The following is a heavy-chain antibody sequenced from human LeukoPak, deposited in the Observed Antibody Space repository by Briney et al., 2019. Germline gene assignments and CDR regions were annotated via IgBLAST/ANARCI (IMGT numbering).Heavy chain of an antibody. CDR2: IYHSGST. D-gene: IGHD1-14*01. J-gene: IGHJ5*02. V-gene: IGHV4-38-2*02. Sequence: SETLSLTCTVSGYSISSGYYWGWIRQPPGKGLEWIGSIYHSGSTYYNPSLKSRVTISVDTSKNQFSLKLSSVTAADTAVYYCARVFPDEWFDPWGQGTLVTVSS. CDR3: ARVFPDEWFDP. CDR1: GYSISSGYY.